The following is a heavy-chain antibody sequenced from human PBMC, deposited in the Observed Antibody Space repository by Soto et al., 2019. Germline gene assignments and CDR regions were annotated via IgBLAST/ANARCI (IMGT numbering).Heavy chain of an antibody. D-gene: IGHD2-15*01. CDR1: GFTFSSYA. V-gene: IGHV3-30-3*01. Sequence: PGGSLRLSCAASGFTFSSYAMHWVRQAPGKGLEWVAVISYDGSNKYYADSVKGRFTISRDNSKNTLYLQMNSLRAEDTAVYYCARDIFPRRYRMVVAATAPYYYYGMDAWGQGTTVTVSS. J-gene: IGHJ6*02. CDR3: ARDIFPRRYRMVVAATAPYYYYGMDA. CDR2: ISYDGSNK.